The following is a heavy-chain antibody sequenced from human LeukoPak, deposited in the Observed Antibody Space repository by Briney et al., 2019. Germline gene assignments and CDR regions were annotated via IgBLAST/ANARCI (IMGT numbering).Heavy chain of an antibody. CDR3: ARDPTTVTKGFDI. Sequence: SETLFLTCSVSDDSLSTHYWTWIRQPPGKGLEWIGYISSIGSTNYNPSLKSRVTISVDTSKKQFSLKMTSVTAADTAVYYCARDPTTVTKGFDIWGQGTMVTVSS. J-gene: IGHJ3*02. D-gene: IGHD4-17*01. V-gene: IGHV4-59*11. CDR1: DDSLSTHY. CDR2: ISSIGST.